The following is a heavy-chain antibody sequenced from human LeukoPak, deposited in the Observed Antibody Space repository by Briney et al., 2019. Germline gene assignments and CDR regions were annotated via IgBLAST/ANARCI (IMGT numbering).Heavy chain of an antibody. CDR1: GFTFSSYG. V-gene: IGHV3-30*18. CDR2: ISYDGSNK. D-gene: IGHD2-15*01. CDR3: AKTDIVVVVAATPDL. Sequence: PGGSLRLSCAASGFTFSSYGMHWVRQAPGKGLKWVAVISYDGSNKYYADSVKGRFTISRDNSKNTLYLQMNSLRAEDTAVYYCAKTDIVVVVAATPDLWGQGTLVTVSS. J-gene: IGHJ4*02.